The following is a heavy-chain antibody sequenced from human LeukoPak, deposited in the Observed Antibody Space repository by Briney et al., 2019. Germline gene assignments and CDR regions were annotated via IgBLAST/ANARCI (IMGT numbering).Heavy chain of an antibody. CDR1: GYSISSGYY. V-gene: IGHV4-38-2*02. CDR3: ARDETYSDAWGASTGGRRGNYLDY. J-gene: IGHJ4*02. CDR2: IYHSGRS. D-gene: IGHD2-21*01. Sequence: PSETLSLTCTVSGYSISSGYYWGWMRQLPGKGLEWIGTIYHSGRSHYNPSLKSRVTISVDPSKNHFSLKLSSVTAADTAIYVCARDETYSDAWGASTGGRRGNYLDYWGQGILVTVSS.